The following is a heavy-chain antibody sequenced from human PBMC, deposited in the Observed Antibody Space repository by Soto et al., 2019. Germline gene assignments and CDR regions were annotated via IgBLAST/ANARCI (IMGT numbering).Heavy chain of an antibody. V-gene: IGHV4-30-4*01. CDR2: IYKSATT. Sequence: SETLSLTCSVSGDSISTVDYFWAWIRQPPGQALEYIGYIYKSATTYYNPSFEGRVAISLDTSKSHFSLNVTSVTAADTAVYFCARGRYCLTGRCFPNWFDSWGQGTLVTVLS. J-gene: IGHJ5*01. CDR1: GDSISTVDYF. CDR3: ARGRYCLTGRCFPNWFDS. D-gene: IGHD2-15*01.